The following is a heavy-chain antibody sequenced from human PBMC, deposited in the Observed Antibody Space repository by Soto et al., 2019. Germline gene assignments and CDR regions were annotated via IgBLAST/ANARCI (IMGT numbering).Heavy chain of an antibody. D-gene: IGHD1-26*01. V-gene: IGHV3-23*01. Sequence: GGSLRLSCAASGFTFSSYAMTWVRQAPGKRLEWVSGISGSGGTTSYTDSVKGRFTNSRDNSKKTLFLEMKSLGVEDTAVYFCARDVWETTSRYYGLDLWGLGTTVTVSS. CDR3: ARDVWETTSRYYGLDL. J-gene: IGHJ6*02. CDR1: GFTFSSYA. CDR2: ISGSGGTT.